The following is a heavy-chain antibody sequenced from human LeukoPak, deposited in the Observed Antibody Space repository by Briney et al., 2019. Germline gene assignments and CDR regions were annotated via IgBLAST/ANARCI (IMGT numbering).Heavy chain of an antibody. D-gene: IGHD3-9*01. CDR2: ISSSSSTI. CDR1: GFTFSDYY. V-gene: IGHV3-11*04. Sequence: PGGSLRLSCAASGFTFSDYYMSWIRQAPGKGLEWVSYISSSSSTIYYADSVKGRFTISRDNAKSSLYLQMNSLRAEDTAVYYCAIHDILTGYYTYWGQGTLVTVSS. J-gene: IGHJ4*02. CDR3: AIHDILTGYYTY.